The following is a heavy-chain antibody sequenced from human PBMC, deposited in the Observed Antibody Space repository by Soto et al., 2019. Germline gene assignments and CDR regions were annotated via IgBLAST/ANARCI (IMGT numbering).Heavy chain of an antibody. J-gene: IGHJ4*02. V-gene: IGHV3-23*01. D-gene: IGHD3-3*01. Sequence: EVQLLESGGGLVQPGGSLRLSCAASGFTFSSYAMSWVRQAPGKGLEWVSAISGSGGSTYYADSVKGRFTISRDNSKNTLYLQMNSLRAEDTAVYYCAKRRIVGTIFRVVTPLDYWGQGTLVTVSS. CDR1: GFTFSSYA. CDR2: ISGSGGST. CDR3: AKRRIVGTIFRVVTPLDY.